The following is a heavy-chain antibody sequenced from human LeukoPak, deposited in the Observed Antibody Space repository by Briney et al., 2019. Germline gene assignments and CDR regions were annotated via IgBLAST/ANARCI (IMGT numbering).Heavy chain of an antibody. CDR2: ISHDGNSA. V-gene: IGHV3-30-3*01. D-gene: IGHD4-23*01. J-gene: IGHJ4*02. CDR3: ASGGDYVGIAATFRY. Sequence: GGSLRLSCAASGFTFSNFAVYWVRQSPGKGLEWVAVISHDGNSARYADSVKGRFTISRDDAKSSLYLHMNNLRTEDTALYYCASGGDYVGIAATFRYWGQGSLVTVSS. CDR1: GFTFSNFA.